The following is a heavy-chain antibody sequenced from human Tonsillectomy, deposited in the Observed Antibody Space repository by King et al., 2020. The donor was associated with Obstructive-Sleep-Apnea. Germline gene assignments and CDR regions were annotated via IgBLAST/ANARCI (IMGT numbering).Heavy chain of an antibody. V-gene: IGHV3-30*04. Sequence: VQLVESGGGVVQSGRSLSLSCAASGFTFSIYAMHWVRQAPGKGLEWVAVISYDGSNKYYADSVKGRFTISRDNSKHTLYLQMNSLRAEDTAVYYCARDRWFGELFLDAFDIWGQGTMVTVSS. CDR3: ARDRWFGELFLDAFDI. CDR2: ISYDGSNK. CDR1: GFTFSIYA. J-gene: IGHJ3*02. D-gene: IGHD3-10*01.